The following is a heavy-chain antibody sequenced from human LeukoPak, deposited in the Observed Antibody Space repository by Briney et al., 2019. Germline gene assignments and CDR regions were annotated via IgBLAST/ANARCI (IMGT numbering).Heavy chain of an antibody. CDR1: GGSMSSYY. V-gene: IGHV4-59*08. CDR3: ARHDSGAYPLDY. D-gene: IGHD3-22*01. CDR2: IYYSGST. J-gene: IGHJ4*02. Sequence: SETLSLTCTVSGGSMSSYYWSWIRQPPGKGLEWIGCIYYSGSTNYNPSLKSRVTISVDTSKNQFSLKLSSVTAADTAVYYCARHDSGAYPLDYWGQGTLVTVSS.